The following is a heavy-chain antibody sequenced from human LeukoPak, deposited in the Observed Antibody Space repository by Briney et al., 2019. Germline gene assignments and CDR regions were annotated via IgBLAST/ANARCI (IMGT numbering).Heavy chain of an antibody. CDR1: GGSISSGDYY. Sequence: PSGTLSLTCTVSGGSISSGDYYWSWIRQPPGKGLEWIGYIYYSGSTYYNPSLKSRVTISVDTSKNQFSLKLSSVTAADTAVYYCARDRVYDYVWGPRDHDAFDIWGQGTMVTVSS. D-gene: IGHD3-16*01. CDR2: IYYSGST. V-gene: IGHV4-30-4*01. J-gene: IGHJ3*02. CDR3: ARDRVYDYVWGPRDHDAFDI.